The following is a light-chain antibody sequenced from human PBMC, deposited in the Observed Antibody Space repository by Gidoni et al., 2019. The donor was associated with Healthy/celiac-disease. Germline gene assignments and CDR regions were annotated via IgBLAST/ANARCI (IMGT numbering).Light chain of an antibody. CDR3: QPYGRSPLT. CDR2: GAS. CDR1: QSVGSSY. V-gene: IGKV3-20*01. J-gene: IGKJ4*01. Sequence: VLTQSPGTLSLSPGARATLACRASQSVGSSYLAWYQQKPGQAPRLLIYGASSRATGIPDRFRGSGSWTDFTLPISRLEPEDFAVYYCQPYGRSPLTFGGGTKVEIK.